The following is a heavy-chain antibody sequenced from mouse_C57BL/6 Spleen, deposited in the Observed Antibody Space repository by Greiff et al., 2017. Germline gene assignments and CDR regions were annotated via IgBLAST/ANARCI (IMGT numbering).Heavy chain of an antibody. Sequence: QVQLQQPGAELVKPGASVKLSCKASGYTFTSYWMHWVKQRPGRGLEWIGRIDPNSGGTKYNEKFRSKATLTVDKPSSKSYMKRSSLTSEDSAVYCCARGRGNMATGGYFDYWGQGTTLTVSS. V-gene: IGHV1-72*01. D-gene: IGHD1-1*02. CDR1: GYTFTSYW. J-gene: IGHJ2*01. CDR2: IDPNSGGT. CDR3: ARGRGNMATGGYFDY.